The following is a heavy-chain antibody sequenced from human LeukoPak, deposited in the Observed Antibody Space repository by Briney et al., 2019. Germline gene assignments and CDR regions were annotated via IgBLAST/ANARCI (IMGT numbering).Heavy chain of an antibody. CDR2: IIPILGIA. J-gene: IGHJ4*02. Sequence: GSSVKVSCKASGGTFISYAISWVRQAPGQGLEWMGRIIPILGIANYAQKFQGRVTITADKSTSTAYMELSSLRSEDTAVYYCARDRNWGYCSSTSCRYYFDYWGQGTLVTVSS. CDR3: ARDRNWGYCSSTSCRYYFDY. CDR1: GGTFISYA. D-gene: IGHD2-2*01. V-gene: IGHV1-69*04.